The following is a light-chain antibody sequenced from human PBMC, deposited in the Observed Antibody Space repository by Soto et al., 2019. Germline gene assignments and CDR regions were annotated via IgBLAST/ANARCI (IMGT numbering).Light chain of an antibody. J-gene: IGLJ2*01. CDR3: SSYTSSSTRV. CDR1: SSDVGGYNY. Sequence: QSALTQPASVSGSPGQSITISCTGTSSDVGGYNYVSWYQQHPGKAPKLMIYNVYNRPSGVSSRFSGSKSGNTASLTISGLQAEDEADYYCSSYTSSSTRVFGGGTKLTVL. CDR2: NVY. V-gene: IGLV2-14*01.